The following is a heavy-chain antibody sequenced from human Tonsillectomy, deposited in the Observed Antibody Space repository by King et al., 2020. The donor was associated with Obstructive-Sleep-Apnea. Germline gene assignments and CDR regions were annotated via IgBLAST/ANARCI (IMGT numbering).Heavy chain of an antibody. D-gene: IGHD3-16*01. Sequence: VQLQESGPGLVKPSETLSLACTVSGGSISNYYWSWIRQPPGKGLEWIGYIYYSGSTNYNPSLKSRVTISVDTSKNHFSLKLNSVTAADTAMYYCARHGLRSYFDYWGQGILVTVPS. J-gene: IGHJ4*02. CDR3: ARHGLRSYFDY. V-gene: IGHV4-59*08. CDR1: GGSISNYY. CDR2: IYYSGST.